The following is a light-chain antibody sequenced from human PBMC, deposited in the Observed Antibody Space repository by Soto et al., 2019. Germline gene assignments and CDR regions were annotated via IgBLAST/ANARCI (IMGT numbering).Light chain of an antibody. V-gene: IGKV4-1*01. CDR2: WAS. Sequence: DIVLTQSPDSLAVSLGERASFNCKSSQSLFYSANNRNYLAWYRQKPGQPPQLLFYWASTRESGVPDRFSGSVSGTDFTLTISSLQAEDVAVYYCQQYYSTVPTFGPGTKLEIK. CDR1: QSLFYSANNRNY. J-gene: IGKJ3*01. CDR3: QQYYSTVPT.